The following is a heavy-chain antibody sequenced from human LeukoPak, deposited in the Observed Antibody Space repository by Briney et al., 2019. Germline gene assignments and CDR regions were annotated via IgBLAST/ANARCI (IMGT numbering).Heavy chain of an antibody. CDR3: AREGWGLSVADAFDI. D-gene: IGHD1-26*01. CDR2: ISGGGTTI. J-gene: IGHJ3*02. Sequence: PGGSVRLSCAASGFTFSSYEMNWVRQAPGKGLEWVSYISGGGTTIYFADSVKGRFTISRDNAKNSLYLQMNSLRAEDTAVYYCAREGWGLSVADAFDIWGQGTMVTVSS. V-gene: IGHV3-48*03. CDR1: GFTFSSYE.